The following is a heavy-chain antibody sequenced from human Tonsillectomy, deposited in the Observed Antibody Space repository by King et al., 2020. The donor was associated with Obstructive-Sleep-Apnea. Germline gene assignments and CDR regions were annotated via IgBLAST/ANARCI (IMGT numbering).Heavy chain of an antibody. Sequence: VPLQESGPGLVKPSETLSLTCSVSGDSLTSGYFWGWIRQTPGKGLEWIGSIYHSGNTFYNPSLTSRVTMSIDTSKNQFSLRLSSVTAADTAVYYCARDYFDSMGAWFDPWGQGTLVTVSS. D-gene: IGHD3-22*01. CDR1: GDSLTSGYF. CDR2: IYHSGNT. J-gene: IGHJ5*02. CDR3: ARDYFDSMGAWFDP. V-gene: IGHV4-38-2*02.